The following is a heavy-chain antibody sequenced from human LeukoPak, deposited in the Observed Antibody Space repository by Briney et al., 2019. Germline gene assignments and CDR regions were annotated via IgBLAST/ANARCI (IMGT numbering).Heavy chain of an antibody. V-gene: IGHV4-59*01. CDR2: IYYSGST. J-gene: IGHJ4*02. CDR3: ARVKRYSYGSDNNYYFDY. CDR1: GGSISSYY. Sequence: SETLSLTCTVSGGSISSYYWSWIRQPPGKGLEWIGYIYYSGSTNYNPSLKSRVTISVDTSKNQFSLKLSSVTAADTAVYYCARVKRYSYGSDNNYYFDYWGQGTLVTVSS. D-gene: IGHD5-18*01.